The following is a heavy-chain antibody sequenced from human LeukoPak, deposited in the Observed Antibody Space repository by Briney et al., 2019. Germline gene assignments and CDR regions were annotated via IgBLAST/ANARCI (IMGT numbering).Heavy chain of an antibody. CDR3: ARLGYQNAFDI. CDR1: GASISSSDYY. Sequence: SETLSLTCTVSGASISSSDYYWGWIRQPPGKGLEWIGSVYYSGSTNYNPSLKSRVTISVDTSKNQFSLKLSSVTAADTAVYYCARLGYQNAFDIWGQGTMVTVSS. V-gene: IGHV4-39*07. J-gene: IGHJ3*02. D-gene: IGHD5-18*01. CDR2: VYYSGST.